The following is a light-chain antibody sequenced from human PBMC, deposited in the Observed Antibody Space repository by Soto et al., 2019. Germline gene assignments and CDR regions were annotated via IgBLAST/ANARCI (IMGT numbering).Light chain of an antibody. J-gene: IGKJ4*01. CDR2: DAS. Sequence: EIALTQSPATLSLSPGERATPSCRASQSVSSYLAWYQQKPGQAPRLLIYDASNRATGIPARFSGSGSGTDFTLTISRLEPEDFAVYYCRQYGRSLGFAFGGGTKVDI. CDR1: QSVSSY. V-gene: IGKV3-11*01. CDR3: RQYGRSLGFA.